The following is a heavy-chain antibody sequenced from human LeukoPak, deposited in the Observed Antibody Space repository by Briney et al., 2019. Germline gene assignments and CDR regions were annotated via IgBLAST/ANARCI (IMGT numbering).Heavy chain of an antibody. J-gene: IGHJ4*02. CDR3: ATFTGTTAY. CDR2: INPNTGGA. D-gene: IGHD1-7*01. V-gene: IGHV1-2*02. Sequence: GASEKVSCKASGYVFTTYHIHWVRQAPGQGLELVGWINPNTGGANHVQKFQGRVTMTRDTSIATAYMELSGLRSDDTALYFCATFTGTTAYWGQGTLVTVSS. CDR1: GYVFTTYH.